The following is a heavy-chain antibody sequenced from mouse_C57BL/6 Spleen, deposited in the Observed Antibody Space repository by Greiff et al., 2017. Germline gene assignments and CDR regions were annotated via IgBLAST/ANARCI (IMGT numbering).Heavy chain of an antibody. D-gene: IGHD2-1*01. Sequence: EVQLVESGGGLVQPGGSLSLSCAASGFTFTDYYMSWVRQPPGKALEWLGFIRNKANGYTTEYSASVKGRFTISRDNSQSILYLQMNALRAEDSATYYCARYNYGNLYYAMDYWGQGTSVTVSS. V-gene: IGHV7-3*01. CDR2: IRNKANGYTT. CDR1: GFTFTDYY. J-gene: IGHJ4*01. CDR3: ARYNYGNLYYAMDY.